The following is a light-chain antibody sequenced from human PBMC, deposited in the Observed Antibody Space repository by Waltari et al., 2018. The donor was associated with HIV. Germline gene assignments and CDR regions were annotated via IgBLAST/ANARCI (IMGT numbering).Light chain of an antibody. CDR1: SSNIGSNT. CDR2: NNN. CDR3: AAWDDSLNGRV. V-gene: IGLV1-44*01. J-gene: IGLJ3*02. Sequence: QSVLTQPPSASGTPGQRVTISCSGSSSNIGSNTVHWYQQLPGTAPKLLIYNNNPRPSGVPDRFSGSKSGTSASLAISGRQSEDEADYYCAAWDDSLNGRVFGGGTKLTVL.